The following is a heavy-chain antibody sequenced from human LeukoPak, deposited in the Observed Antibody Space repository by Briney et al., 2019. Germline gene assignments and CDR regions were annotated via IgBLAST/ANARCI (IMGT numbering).Heavy chain of an antibody. CDR3: ARARGVLDAFDI. J-gene: IGHJ3*02. CDR1: GGSISSYY. CDR2: IYYSGST. V-gene: IGHV4-59*01. Sequence: SEALSLTCTVFGGSISSYYWSWVRQPPGKGLEWIGYIYYSGSTNYNPSLKSRVTISVDTSKNQFSLKLSSVTAADTAMYYCARARGVLDAFDIWRQGTMVTVSS. D-gene: IGHD3-10*01.